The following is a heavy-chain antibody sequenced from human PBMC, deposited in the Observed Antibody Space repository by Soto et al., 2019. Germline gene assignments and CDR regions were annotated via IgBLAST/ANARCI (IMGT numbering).Heavy chain of an antibody. Sequence: QVQLQQWGAGLLKPSETLSLTCAVYGGSFSGYYWSWIRQPPGKGLEWIGEINHSGSTNYNPSLKXRVXLXADTSKNQFSLKLSSVTAADTAVYYCARGRRSWFDPWGQGTLVTVSS. CDR2: INHSGST. CDR3: ARGRRSWFDP. CDR1: GGSFSGYY. V-gene: IGHV4-34*01. J-gene: IGHJ5*02.